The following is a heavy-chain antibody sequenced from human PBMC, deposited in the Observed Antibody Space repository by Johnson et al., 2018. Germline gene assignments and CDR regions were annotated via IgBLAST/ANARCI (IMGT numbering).Heavy chain of an antibody. CDR1: GFTFSNAW. CDR3: ARYLFMTTGTTQTPTDPSVYYYGMDV. J-gene: IGHJ6*02. Sequence: VQLVESGGGLIQPGGSLRLSCAASGFTFSNAWMSWVRQAPGKGLEWVGRINSDGSSTSYADSVKGRFTISRDNAKNTLYLQMNSLRAEDTAVYYCARYLFMTTGTTQTPTDPSVYYYGMDVWGQGTTVTVSS. D-gene: IGHD4-17*01. V-gene: IGHV3-74*02. CDR2: INSDGSST.